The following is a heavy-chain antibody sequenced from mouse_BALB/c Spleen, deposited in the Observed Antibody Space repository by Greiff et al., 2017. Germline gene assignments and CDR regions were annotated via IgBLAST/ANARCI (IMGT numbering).Heavy chain of an antibody. CDR3: ARGEEYPYYFNN. CDR1: GITFSSYA. Sequence: VKLMESGGGLVKPGGSLKLSCAASGITFSSYAMSWVRQSPEKRLEWVAEISSGGSYTYYPDTVTGRFTISRDNAKNTLYLEMSSLRSEDTAMYYCARGEEYPYYFNNWGQGTTLAVS. V-gene: IGHV5-9-4*01. CDR2: ISSGGSYT. D-gene: IGHD5-1*01. J-gene: IGHJ2*01.